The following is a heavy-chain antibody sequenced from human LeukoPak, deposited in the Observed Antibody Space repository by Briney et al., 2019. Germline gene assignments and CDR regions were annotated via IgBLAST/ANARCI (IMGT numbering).Heavy chain of an antibody. CDR1: GFTFSNYW. J-gene: IGHJ4*02. V-gene: IGHV3-74*01. CDR2: INSDGGST. CDR3: ARDYDFWSGFFDY. Sequence: GGSLRLSCAASGFTFSNYWMHCVRQAPGKGLVWVSRINSDGGSTSYADSVKGRFTISRDNAKNTLSLQMNSLRAEDTAVYYCARDYDFWSGFFDYWGQGALVTVSS. D-gene: IGHD3-3*01.